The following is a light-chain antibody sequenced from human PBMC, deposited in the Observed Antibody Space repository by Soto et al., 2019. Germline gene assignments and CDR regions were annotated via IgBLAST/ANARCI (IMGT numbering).Light chain of an antibody. V-gene: IGKV1-39*01. Sequence: DIQMTQSPSSLSASVGDRVTITCRASQSISSNLNWYQQKPGKAPKLLIYAASSLQSGVPSRFSGSGSGTEFTLTISSLQSEDFAVYYCQQFNNWPRTFGQGTKVDIK. J-gene: IGKJ1*01. CDR1: QSISSN. CDR3: QQFNNWPRT. CDR2: AAS.